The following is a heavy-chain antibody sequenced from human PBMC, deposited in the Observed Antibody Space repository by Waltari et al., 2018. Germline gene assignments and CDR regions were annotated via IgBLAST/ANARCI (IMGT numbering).Heavy chain of an antibody. D-gene: IGHD6-13*01. CDR2: IKSDGSNT. J-gene: IGHJ5*02. V-gene: IGHV3-74*01. Sequence: EVQLVESGGTLVQPWGSLRLSCAASGSTFPRHWMHCARQAPGKGLVWVSRIKSDGSNTRYADSVKGRFTISRDNAKNTLYLEMNSLRAEDTAVYFCAGGPQSGASSAWYGWFDPWGQGTLVTVSS. CDR1: GSTFPRHW. CDR3: AGGPQSGASSAWYGWFDP.